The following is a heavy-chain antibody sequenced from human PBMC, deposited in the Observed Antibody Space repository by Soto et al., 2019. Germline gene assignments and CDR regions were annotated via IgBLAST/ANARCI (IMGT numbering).Heavy chain of an antibody. D-gene: IGHD3-10*01. J-gene: IGHJ4*02. CDR2: ISGSGGST. CDR1: GFTFSSYA. CDR3: AKDWFRTIMVRGVSNYFDY. Sequence: GGSLRLSCAASGFTFSSYAMSWVRQAPGKGLEWVSAISGSGGSTYYADSVKGRFTISRDNSKNTLYLQMNSLRAEDTAVYYCAKDWFRTIMVRGVSNYFDYWGQGTLVTVSS. V-gene: IGHV3-23*01.